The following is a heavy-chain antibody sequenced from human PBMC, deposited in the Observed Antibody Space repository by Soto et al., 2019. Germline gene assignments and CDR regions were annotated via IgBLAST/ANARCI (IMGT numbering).Heavy chain of an antibody. J-gene: IGHJ6*04. CDR1: GYTFTGYY. CDR3: ARDFQAISGVVIPYYYYGMDV. D-gene: IGHD3-3*01. V-gene: IGHV1-2*02. CDR2: INPNSGGT. Sequence: GASVKVSCKASGYTFTGYYMHWVRRAPGQGLEWMGWINPNSGGTNYAQKFQGRVTMTRDTSISTAYMELSRLRSDDTAVYYCARDFQAISGVVIPYYYYGMDVWGEGTTVTVSS.